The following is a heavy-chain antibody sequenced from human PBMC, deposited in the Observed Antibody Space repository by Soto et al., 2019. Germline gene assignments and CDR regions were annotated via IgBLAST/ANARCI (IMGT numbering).Heavy chain of an antibody. D-gene: IGHD4-17*01. Sequence: SETLSLTCAVSGFSISSSYYWGWIRQPPGKGLEWIGSIDQSGNPYYSPALKSRVTISRETSKKQFSLKLSSVTTADTAVYYCTRLGGIHYGDKVDYWGQGTLVTVSS. V-gene: IGHV4-38-2*01. CDR2: IDQSGNP. CDR1: GFSISSSYY. CDR3: TRLGGIHYGDKVDY. J-gene: IGHJ4*02.